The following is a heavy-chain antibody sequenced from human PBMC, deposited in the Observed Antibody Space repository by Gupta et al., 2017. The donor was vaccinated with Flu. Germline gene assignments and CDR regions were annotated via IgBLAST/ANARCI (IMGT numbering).Heavy chain of an antibody. D-gene: IGHD3-16*01. J-gene: IGHJ4*02. CDR2: IGDTGITT. CDR3: ARDAVYNTVWGDFDY. Sequence: QAPGKGLEWVSAIGDTGITTFYTNSLKCRFSISRDNSKNTLYLQMNSLRAEDTAVYYCARDAVYNTVWGDFDYWGQGTLVTVSS. V-gene: IGHV3-23*01.